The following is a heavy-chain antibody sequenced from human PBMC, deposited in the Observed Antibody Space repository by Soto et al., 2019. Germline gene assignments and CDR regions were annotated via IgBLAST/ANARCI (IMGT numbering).Heavy chain of an antibody. Sequence: KTSETLSLTXAVYGGSFSSYHWSWIRQTPGKGLEWIGEINHLTTTNYNPSLKSRVIISLDTPKNQFSLKLSSVTAADTAVYYCARCYDTALAPIFWGQGILVTVSS. V-gene: IGHV4-34*01. J-gene: IGHJ4*02. CDR1: GGSFSSYH. CDR2: INHLTTT. D-gene: IGHD5-18*01. CDR3: ARCYDTALAPIF.